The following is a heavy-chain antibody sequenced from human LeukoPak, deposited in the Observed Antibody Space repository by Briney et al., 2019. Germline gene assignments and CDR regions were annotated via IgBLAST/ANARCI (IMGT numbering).Heavy chain of an antibody. J-gene: IGHJ6*02. D-gene: IGHD3-22*01. CDR2: IYYSGST. Sequence: SETLSLTCTVSGGSISSGDYYWSWIRQPPGKGLEWIGYIYYSGSTYYNPSLKSRVTISVDTSKNQFSLKLSSVTAAGTAVYNCASDYDSSGLYGMDVWGQGTTVTVSS. CDR3: ASDYDSSGLYGMDV. CDR1: GGSISSGDYY. V-gene: IGHV4-30-4*01.